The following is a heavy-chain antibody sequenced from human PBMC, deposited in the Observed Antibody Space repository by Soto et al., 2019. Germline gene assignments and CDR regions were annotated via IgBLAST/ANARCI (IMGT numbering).Heavy chain of an antibody. CDR3: ARGYCSGGNCYSGMDV. Sequence: SVKVSCEASGGTFSTHAIIWVRQAPGHGLEWMGGIIPISGTTYYTQKLQGRVTITADEPTSTAFMELSSLKSDDTAVFYCARGYCSGGNCYSGMDVWGPGPMVTV. CDR1: GGTFSTHA. D-gene: IGHD2-15*01. J-gene: IGHJ6*02. V-gene: IGHV1-69*13. CDR2: IIPISGTT.